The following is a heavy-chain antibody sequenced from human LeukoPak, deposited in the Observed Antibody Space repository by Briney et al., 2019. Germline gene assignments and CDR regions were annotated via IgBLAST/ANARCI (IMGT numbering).Heavy chain of an antibody. Sequence: ETLPPTCPVSGGSITSSNWWSWVRQPPGKRLEWIGEIYLSGSTNYNPCPKSRVPISVDKSKTQYALKLSSVTAAGTAVYYCARGRPGQWLAHWGQGTLVTVSS. CDR2: IYLSGST. D-gene: IGHD6-19*01. CDR3: ARGRPGQWLAH. J-gene: IGHJ4*02. V-gene: IGHV4-4*02. CDR1: GGSITSSNW.